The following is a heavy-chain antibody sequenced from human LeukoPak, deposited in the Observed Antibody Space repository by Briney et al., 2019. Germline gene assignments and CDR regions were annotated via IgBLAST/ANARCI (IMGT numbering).Heavy chain of an antibody. J-gene: IGHJ4*02. CDR3: ARDGPRLMVYANPFDY. V-gene: IGHV3-30-3*01. Sequence: GGSLRLSCAASGFTFSTYWMAWVRQAPGKGLEWVAVISYDGSNKYYADSVKGRFTISRDNSKNTLYLQMNSLRAEDTAVYYCARDGPRLMVYANPFDYWGQGTLVTVSS. CDR2: ISYDGSNK. CDR1: GFTFSTYW. D-gene: IGHD2-8*01.